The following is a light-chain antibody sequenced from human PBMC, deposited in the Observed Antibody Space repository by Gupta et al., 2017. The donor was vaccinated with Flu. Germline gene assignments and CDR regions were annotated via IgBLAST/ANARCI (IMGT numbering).Light chain of an antibody. J-gene: IGLJ1*01. V-gene: IGLV1-44*01. Sequence: VLIYSPGGTHTIGGDSFDWYHPLPGAAPKLLIFTDNVRPSGVPNPFSCSNSGTAASLVLTGLQSEDEGDYYCSSWADALRGSCVFGSGTTVTVL. CDR1: THTIGGDS. CDR3: SSWADALRGSCV. CDR2: TDN.